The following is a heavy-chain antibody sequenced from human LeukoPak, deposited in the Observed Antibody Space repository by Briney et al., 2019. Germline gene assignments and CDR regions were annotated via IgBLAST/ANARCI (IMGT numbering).Heavy chain of an antibody. Sequence: GGSLRLSCAASGFTFSSYSMNWVRQAPGKGLEWVSYISSSSSTIYYTDSVKGRFTISRDNAKNSLYLQMKSLRAEDTAVYYCARPLYGATDAFDIWGQGTMVTVSS. CDR1: GFTFSSYS. CDR2: ISSSSSTI. V-gene: IGHV3-48*01. D-gene: IGHD4-17*01. CDR3: ARPLYGATDAFDI. J-gene: IGHJ3*02.